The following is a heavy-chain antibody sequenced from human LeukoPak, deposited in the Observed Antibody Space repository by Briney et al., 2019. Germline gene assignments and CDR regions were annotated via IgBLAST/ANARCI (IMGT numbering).Heavy chain of an antibody. J-gene: IGHJ6*03. V-gene: IGHV4-4*07. Sequence: SETLSLTCTVSGGSISSYYWSWIRQPAGKGLEWIGRIYTSGSTNYNPSLKSRVTISVDKSKNQFSPKLSSVTAADTAVYYCARDKKEQLVLEYYCYMDVWGKGTTVTVSS. CDR2: IYTSGST. CDR1: GGSISSYY. CDR3: ARDKKEQLVLEYYCYMDV. D-gene: IGHD6-6*01.